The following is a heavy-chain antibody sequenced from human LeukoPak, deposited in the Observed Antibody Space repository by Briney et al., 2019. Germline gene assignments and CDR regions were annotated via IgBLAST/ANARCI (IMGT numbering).Heavy chain of an antibody. CDR1: GYSISSGYY. V-gene: IGHV4-38-2*02. J-gene: IGHJ4*02. Sequence: SETLSLTCTVFGYSISSGYYWGWIRQPPGKGLEWIANIYHSGNTYYNPSLKSRVTISVDTSRNQFSLKLSSVTAADTAVYYCAGGSYYDFWSGSLYWGQGTLVTVSS. CDR2: IYHSGNT. D-gene: IGHD3-3*01. CDR3: AGGSYYDFWSGSLY.